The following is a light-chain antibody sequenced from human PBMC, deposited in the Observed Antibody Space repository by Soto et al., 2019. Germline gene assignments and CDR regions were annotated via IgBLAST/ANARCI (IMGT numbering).Light chain of an antibody. J-gene: IGLJ3*02. CDR1: SGSIASNY. Sequence: NFMLTQPHSVSESPGKTVTISCTRSSGSIASNYVQWYQQRPGSSPTPVIYEDNQRPPGVPHRFSGSIDSSANSASLTISGLKTEDEAEYYCQSYDSTLGVFGGGTKLTVL. CDR2: EDN. V-gene: IGLV6-57*01. CDR3: QSYDSTLGV.